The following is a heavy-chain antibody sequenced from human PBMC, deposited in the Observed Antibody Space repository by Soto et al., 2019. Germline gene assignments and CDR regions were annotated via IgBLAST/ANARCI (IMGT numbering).Heavy chain of an antibody. CDR3: ATDRVESSSWYDWFDP. CDR2: FDPEDGET. Sequence: ASVKVSCKVSGYTLTELSMHWVRQAPGKGLEWMGGFDPEDGETIYAQKFQGRVTMTEDTSTDTAYMELSSLRSEDTAVYYCATDRVESSSWYDWFDPWGQGTLVTVSS. D-gene: IGHD6-13*01. CDR1: GYTLTELS. J-gene: IGHJ5*02. V-gene: IGHV1-24*01.